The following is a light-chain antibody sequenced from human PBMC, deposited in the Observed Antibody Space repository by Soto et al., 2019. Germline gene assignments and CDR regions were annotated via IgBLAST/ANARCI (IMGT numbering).Light chain of an antibody. CDR2: GAS. V-gene: IGKV1-6*02. CDR3: LQDFSYPRT. CDR1: QGIGTE. J-gene: IGKJ1*01. Sequence: AIPMTQSPSSLSASVGDRVTITCRASQGIGTELGWYQLKPGKAPKLLVYGASTLQSGVLPRVSGSGSGTDFTLTISSLQPDDFATYYCLQDFSYPRTFGQGTKVEIK.